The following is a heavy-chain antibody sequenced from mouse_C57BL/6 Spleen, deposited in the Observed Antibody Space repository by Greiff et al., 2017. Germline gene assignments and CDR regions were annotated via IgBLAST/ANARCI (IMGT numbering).Heavy chain of an antibody. Sequence: EVQLQESGGGLVKPGASLKLSCAASGFTFSSYAMPWVSQTPEKRLEWVATISDGGSYTYYPENVKGRFTISRDKAKNNLYLQMSRLKSEDTAMYYCARGGTETDAMGYWGQGTTVTVSS. CDR2: ISDGGSYT. V-gene: IGHV5-4*01. CDR3: ARGGTETDAMGY. J-gene: IGHJ4*01. CDR1: GFTFSSYA.